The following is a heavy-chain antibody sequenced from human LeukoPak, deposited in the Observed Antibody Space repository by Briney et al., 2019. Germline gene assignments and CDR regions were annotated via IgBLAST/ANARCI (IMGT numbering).Heavy chain of an antibody. CDR1: GFTLSSYG. D-gene: IGHD3-16*01. V-gene: IGHV3-23*01. J-gene: IGHJ1*01. CDR2: ITGSGGST. Sequence: GGSLRLSCAASGFTLSSYGMSWVRQAPGKGLEWVSGITGSGGSTYYADSVRGRFTISRDNFKNTVSLQLNSLRAEDTAMYYCAKDDDWGRFNHWGQGTLVTVSS. CDR3: AKDDDWGRFNH.